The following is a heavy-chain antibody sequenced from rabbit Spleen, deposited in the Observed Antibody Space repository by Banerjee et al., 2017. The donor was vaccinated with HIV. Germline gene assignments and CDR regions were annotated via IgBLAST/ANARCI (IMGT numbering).Heavy chain of an antibody. J-gene: IGHJ4*01. V-gene: IGHV1S40*01. CDR1: DVSFSGRSY. D-gene: IGHD4-2*01. CDR2: IDTGSSGFT. CDR3: ARDWAGIMGWKFSL. Sequence: QSLEESAGGLVKPGASLTLTCIASDVSFSGRSYMCWVRPATGKGLERIACIDTGSSGFTDFQSWAKRRFASYKISTTTVTLQKTSLTAAVTSTYFCARDWAGIMGWKFSLWGQVTLVTVS.